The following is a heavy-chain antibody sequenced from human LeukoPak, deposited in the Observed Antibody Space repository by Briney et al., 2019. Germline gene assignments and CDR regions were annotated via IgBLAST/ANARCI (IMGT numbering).Heavy chain of an antibody. CDR2: INQDGSEK. CDR1: GFPFSTLW. V-gene: IGHV3-7*04. Sequence: GSPRLSCAVSGFPFSTLWMSWVRQAPGKGLEWVANINQDGSEKYYVDSVRGRFAISRDNAKNSLYLQMNSLRPEDTAMYYCTGETYYFDHWGQGALVTVSS. J-gene: IGHJ4*02. CDR3: TGETYYFDH.